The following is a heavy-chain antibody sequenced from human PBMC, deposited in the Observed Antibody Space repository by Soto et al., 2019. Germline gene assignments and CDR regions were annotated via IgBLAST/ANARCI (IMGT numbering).Heavy chain of an antibody. CDR1: GFTFSTYW. CDR2: IRDDGSET. CDR3: ARRAIAGSLDS. J-gene: IGHJ4*02. Sequence: EVQLVESGGGLVQPGGSLRLSCGVSGFTFSTYWMTWVRQAPGKGLEWVADIRDDGSETYLVESVKGRFTISRDNAEKSLYLQMISLRAEDTAVYFCARRAIAGSLDSWGQGTLVTVSS. D-gene: IGHD1-20*01. V-gene: IGHV3-7*05.